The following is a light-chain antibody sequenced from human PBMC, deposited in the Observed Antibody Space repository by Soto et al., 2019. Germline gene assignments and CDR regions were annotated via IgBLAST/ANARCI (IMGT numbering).Light chain of an antibody. J-gene: IGKJ1*01. Sequence: EVLLTQSPATLSLSPGERATLSCRASQNVGSRYLAWYQQKPGQAPRLLIYGTSNRATGIPDRFSGSGSGTDFSLTISSLEPGDLAVYYCQQYGSSPRTFGQGTKVDI. CDR2: GTS. CDR1: QNVGSRY. V-gene: IGKV3-20*01. CDR3: QQYGSSPRT.